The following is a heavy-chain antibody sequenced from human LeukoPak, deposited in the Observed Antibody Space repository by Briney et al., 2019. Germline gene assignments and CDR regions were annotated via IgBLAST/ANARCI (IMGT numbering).Heavy chain of an antibody. Sequence: KTGGSLRLSCAASGFTFNIYSMNWVRQAPGKGLEWLSYISSGSSDKYYADSVKGRFTISRDNAKNSLFLQMNSLRDEDTAVYYCVRDRGYGREFDFWGQGTLVTVSS. CDR1: GFTFNIYS. CDR2: ISSGSSDK. CDR3: VRDRGYGREFDF. V-gene: IGHV3-21*05. D-gene: IGHD5-12*01. J-gene: IGHJ4*02.